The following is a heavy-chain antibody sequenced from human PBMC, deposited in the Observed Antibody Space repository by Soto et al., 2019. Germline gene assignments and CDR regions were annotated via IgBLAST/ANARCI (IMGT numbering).Heavy chain of an antibody. D-gene: IGHD3-16*01. Sequence: EVHLAESGGGLVEPGGSHRLSCAASGFNFNTAWMNWVRQAPGRGPEWVGRIKGKTEGETTDYAAPVKGRFTISRDNSQKWVYLQMNSLKTVDTAVYFGDSSPDGSECYVGEYFQLWGQGTLVTVSS. CDR1: GFNFNTAW. V-gene: IGHV3-15*07. J-gene: IGHJ1*01. CDR2: IKGKTEGETT. CDR3: DSSPDGSECYVGEYFQL.